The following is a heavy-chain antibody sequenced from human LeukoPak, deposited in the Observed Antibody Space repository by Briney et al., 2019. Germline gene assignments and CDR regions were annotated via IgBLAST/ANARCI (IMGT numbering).Heavy chain of an antibody. CDR1: GGTFSSYA. V-gene: IGHV1-69*05. D-gene: IGHD6-6*01. Sequence: GASVKVSCKASGGTFSSYAISWVRQAPGQGLEWMGGIITIFGTANYAQKFQGRVTMTRDTSTSTVYMELSSLRSEDTAVYYCANGGIAAPVLPGYWGRGTLVTVSS. CDR3: ANGGIAAPVLPGY. CDR2: IITIFGTA. J-gene: IGHJ4*02.